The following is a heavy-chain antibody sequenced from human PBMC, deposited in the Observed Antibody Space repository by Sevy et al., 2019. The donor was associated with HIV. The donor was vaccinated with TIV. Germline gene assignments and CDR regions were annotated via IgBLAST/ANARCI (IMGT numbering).Heavy chain of an antibody. D-gene: IGHD2-8*01. Sequence: GGSLRLSCAASGFTFDDYAMHWVRQAPGKGLEWVSGISWNSASIDYADSVKGRFTISRDNAKNSLYLQMKSLRADDTALYYCARDRDDGYCTNGVCFHFDNWGQGTLVTVSS. J-gene: IGHJ4*01. V-gene: IGHV3-9*01. CDR1: GFTFDDYA. CDR2: ISWNSASI. CDR3: ARDRDDGYCTNGVCFHFDN.